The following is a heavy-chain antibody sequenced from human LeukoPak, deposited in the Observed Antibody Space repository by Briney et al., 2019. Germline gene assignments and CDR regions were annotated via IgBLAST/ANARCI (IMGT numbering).Heavy chain of an antibody. D-gene: IGHD6-13*01. J-gene: IGHJ4*02. Sequence: PGGSLRLSCAASGFTFSSYGMHWVRQAPGKGLEWVAVISYDGSNKYYADSVKGRFTISRDNSKNTLYLQMNSLRAEDTAVYYCAKDLVAAAGFFDYWGQGTLVTVSS. CDR1: GFTFSSYG. CDR3: AKDLVAAAGFFDY. V-gene: IGHV3-30*18. CDR2: ISYDGSNK.